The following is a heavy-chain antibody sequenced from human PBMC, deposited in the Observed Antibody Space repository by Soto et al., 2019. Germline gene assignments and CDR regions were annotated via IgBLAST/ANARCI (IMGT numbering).Heavy chain of an antibody. D-gene: IGHD2-21*01. CDR1: GVAISSYS. V-gene: IGHV3-21*01. Sequence: PGGSRRLSSSASGVAISSYSMNLVRQPQGKGLEWVSSISSRRTYILHADSVKGRCTISRDNAQNSLFLQMDSLRDEDTAVYYCSRRRLTDGYFSGPYYHYYGMDVWGQGNTVTVSS. CDR3: SRRRLTDGYFSGPYYHYYGMDV. CDR2: ISSRRTYI. J-gene: IGHJ6*02.